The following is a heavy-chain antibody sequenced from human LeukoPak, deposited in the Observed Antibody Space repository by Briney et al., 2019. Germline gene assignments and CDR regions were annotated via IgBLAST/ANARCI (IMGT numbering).Heavy chain of an antibody. Sequence: PGGSLRLSCAASGFTFSSYAMHWVRQAPGKGLEWVAVISYDGSNKYYADSVKGRFTISRDNSKNTLYLQMNSLRAEDTAVYYCAGGYSGYDAFDIWGQGTMVTVSS. CDR2: ISYDGSNK. V-gene: IGHV3-30-3*01. CDR1: GFTFSSYA. CDR3: AGGYSGYDAFDI. J-gene: IGHJ3*02. D-gene: IGHD5-12*01.